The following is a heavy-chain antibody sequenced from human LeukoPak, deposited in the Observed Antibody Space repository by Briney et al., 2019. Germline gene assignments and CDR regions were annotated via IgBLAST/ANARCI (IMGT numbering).Heavy chain of an antibody. CDR2: ISAYNGNT. CDR1: GYTFTSYG. Sequence: ASVKVSCKASGYTFTSYGISWVRQAPGQGLEWMGWISAYNGNTNYAQKLQGRVTMTTDTSTSTAYMELRSLRSDGTAVYYCARDHDYGGNIAQGKYNWFDPWGQGTLVTVSS. J-gene: IGHJ5*02. D-gene: IGHD4-23*01. CDR3: ARDHDYGGNIAQGKYNWFDP. V-gene: IGHV1-18*01.